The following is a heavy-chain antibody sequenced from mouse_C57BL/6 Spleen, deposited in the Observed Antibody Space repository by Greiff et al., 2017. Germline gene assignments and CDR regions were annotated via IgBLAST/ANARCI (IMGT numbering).Heavy chain of an antibody. Sequence: EVHLVESGGGLVKPGGSLKLSCAASGFTFSDYGMHWVRQAPEKGLEWVAYISSGSSTIYYADTVKGRFTISRDNAKNTLFLQMTSLRSEDTAMYYCARYDYEWFAYWGQGTLVTVSA. CDR1: GFTFSDYG. CDR2: ISSGSSTI. J-gene: IGHJ3*01. CDR3: ARYDYEWFAY. V-gene: IGHV5-17*01. D-gene: IGHD2-4*01.